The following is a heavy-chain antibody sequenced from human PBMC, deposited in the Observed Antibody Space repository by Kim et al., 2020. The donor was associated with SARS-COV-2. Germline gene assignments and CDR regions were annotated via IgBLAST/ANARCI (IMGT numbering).Heavy chain of an antibody. Sequence: SETLSLTCTVSGGSISSYYWSWIRQPPGKGLEWIGYIYYSGSTNYNPSLKSRVTISVDTSKNQFSLKLSSVTAADTAVYYCARSAEWFGDIYFDYWGQGTLVTVSS. CDR3: ARSAEWFGDIYFDY. V-gene: IGHV4-59*01. J-gene: IGHJ4*02. CDR1: GGSISSYY. D-gene: IGHD3-10*01. CDR2: IYYSGST.